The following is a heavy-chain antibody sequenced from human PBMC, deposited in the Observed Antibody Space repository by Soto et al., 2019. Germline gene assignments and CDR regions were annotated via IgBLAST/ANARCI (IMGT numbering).Heavy chain of an antibody. CDR2: VTHDGTLY. CDR3: VKDRSDTWSFDY. CDR1: GFTFSSCA. V-gene: IGHV3-30*18. D-gene: IGHD2-8*02. J-gene: IGHJ4*02. Sequence: QVPLVESGGGVVQPGRSLRLSCVASGFTFSSCAMHWVRQVPGKGLEWLAVVTHDGTLYPYADSVKGRFSISRDNSRKTLDLQMNGLRPEDTAVYYCVKDRSDTWSFDYWGQGTLVTVSS.